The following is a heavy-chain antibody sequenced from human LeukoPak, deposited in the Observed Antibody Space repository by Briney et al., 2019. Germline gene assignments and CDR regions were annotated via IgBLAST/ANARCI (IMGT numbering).Heavy chain of an antibody. CDR1: GYTFTGYY. J-gene: IGHJ4*02. D-gene: IGHD3-22*01. CDR2: INPNSGGT. V-gene: IGHV1-2*02. Sequence: ASVKVSCKASGYTFTGYYMHWVRQAPGQGLEWMGWINPNSGGTNYAQKFQGRVTMTRDTSISTAYMELSSLRSEDTAVYYCARGGYYDSSGYYLEDYWGQGTLVTVSS. CDR3: ARGGYYDSSGYYLEDY.